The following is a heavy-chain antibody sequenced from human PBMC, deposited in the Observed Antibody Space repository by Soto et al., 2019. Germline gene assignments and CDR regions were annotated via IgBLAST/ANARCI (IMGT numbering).Heavy chain of an antibody. V-gene: IGHV4-39*01. Sequence: QLQLQESGPGLVKPSEILSLTCTVSGGSISNNNYYWGWIRQPPGKGLEWIGSIYYSGSTYYNPSLKSRVTISVDRSKNQFSLKLSSVTAADTALYYCARSPLNYWGQGTLVTVSS. J-gene: IGHJ4*02. CDR2: IYYSGST. CDR3: ARSPLNY. CDR1: GGSISNNNYY.